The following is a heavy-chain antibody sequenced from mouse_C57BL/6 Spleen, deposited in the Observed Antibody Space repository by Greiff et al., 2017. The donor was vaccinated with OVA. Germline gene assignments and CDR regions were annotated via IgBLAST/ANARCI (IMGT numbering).Heavy chain of an antibody. CDR1: GYTFTDYE. D-gene: IGHD2-3*01. V-gene: IGHV1-15*01. J-gene: IGHJ4*01. CDR3: TRGYDGYAMDY. CDR2: IDPETGGT. Sequence: VQLQQSGAELVRPGASVTLSCKASGYTFTDYEMHWVKQTPVHGLEWIGAIDPETGGTAYNQKFKGKAILTADKSSSTAYMELRSLTSEDSAVYYGTRGYDGYAMDYWGQGTSVTVSS.